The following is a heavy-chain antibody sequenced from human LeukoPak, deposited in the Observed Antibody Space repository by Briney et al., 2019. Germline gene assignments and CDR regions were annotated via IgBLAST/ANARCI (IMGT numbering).Heavy chain of an antibody. Sequence: SLRLSCAASGFTFDDYAMHWVRQAPGKGLEWVSGISWNSGSIGYADSVKGRFTISRDNAKNSLYLQMNSLRAEDTALYYCAKDMTAQYYYDSSGYRRVGAVDIWGQGTMVTVSS. D-gene: IGHD3-22*01. V-gene: IGHV3-9*01. CDR3: AKDMTAQYYYDSSGYRRVGAVDI. CDR2: ISWNSGSI. CDR1: GFTFDDYA. J-gene: IGHJ3*02.